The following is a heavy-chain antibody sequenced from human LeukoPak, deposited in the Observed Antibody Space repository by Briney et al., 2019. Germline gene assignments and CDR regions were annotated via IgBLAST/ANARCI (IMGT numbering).Heavy chain of an antibody. D-gene: IGHD5-18*01. CDR2: IKSKTDGGTT. CDR3: TTDWIDTAMVTNYFDY. CDR1: GFTFSNAW. V-gene: IGHV3-15*01. Sequence: KPGGPLRLSCAASGFTFSNAWMSWVRQAPGKGLEWVGRIKSKTDGGTTDYAAPVKGRFTISRDDSKNTLYLQMNSLKTEDTAVYYCTTDWIDTAMVTNYFDYWGQGTLVTVSS. J-gene: IGHJ4*02.